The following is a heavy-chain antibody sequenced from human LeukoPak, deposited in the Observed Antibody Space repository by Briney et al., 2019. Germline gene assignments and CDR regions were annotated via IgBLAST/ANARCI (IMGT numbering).Heavy chain of an antibody. CDR3: ARDWRDSSGKFPNGAFDI. J-gene: IGHJ3*02. CDR2: ISSSGSI. D-gene: IGHD3-22*01. V-gene: IGHV3-48*03. CDR1: GFTFSSYE. Sequence: GGSLRLSCAASGFTFSSYEMNWVRQAPGKGLEWVSYISSSGSIYYADSVKGRFTISRDNAKNSLYLQMNSLRAEDTAVYYCARDWRDSSGKFPNGAFDIWGQGTMVTVSS.